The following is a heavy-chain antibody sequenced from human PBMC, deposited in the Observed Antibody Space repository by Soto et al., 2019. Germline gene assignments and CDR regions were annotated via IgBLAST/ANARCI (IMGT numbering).Heavy chain of an antibody. D-gene: IGHD5-18*01. CDR2: INAGNGNT. CDR1: GYSFTSYA. Sequence: ASVKVSCKASGYSFTSYAIHWVRQAPGQRLEWMGWINAGNGNTKYSQKFQGRVTITRDTSASTAYMELSSLRSEDTTVYYCARDPGYSYGYNWGQGTLVTVSS. J-gene: IGHJ4*02. CDR3: ARDPGYSYGYN. V-gene: IGHV1-3*01.